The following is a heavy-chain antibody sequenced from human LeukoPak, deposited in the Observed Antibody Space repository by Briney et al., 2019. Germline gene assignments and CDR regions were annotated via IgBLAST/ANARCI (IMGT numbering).Heavy chain of an antibody. CDR1: GYTFTSYA. D-gene: IGHD6-13*01. CDR3: AREGIAAAGTKAFDI. CDR2: ISYDGSNK. J-gene: IGHJ3*02. V-gene: IGHV3-30-3*01. Sequence: SCKASGYTFTSYAMHWVRQAPGKGLEWVAVISYDGSNKYYADSVKGRFTISRDNSKNTLYLQMNSLRAEDTAVYYCAREGIAAAGTKAFDIWGQGTMVTVSS.